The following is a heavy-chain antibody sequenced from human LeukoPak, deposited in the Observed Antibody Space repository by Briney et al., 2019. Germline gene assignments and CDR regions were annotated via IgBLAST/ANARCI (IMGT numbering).Heavy chain of an antibody. CDR3: ARLPRSGFFVD. CDR2: INEDGSEK. J-gene: IGHJ4*02. CDR1: AFTFNTYW. D-gene: IGHD3-22*01. V-gene: IGHV3-7*01. Sequence: GGPLRLSCAASAFTFNTYWMTWVRQAPGKGLEWVASINEDGSEKNYVDSVKGRFTISRDNTKNSLYLQMNSLRAEDTAVYYCARLPRSGFFVDWGQGALVTVSS.